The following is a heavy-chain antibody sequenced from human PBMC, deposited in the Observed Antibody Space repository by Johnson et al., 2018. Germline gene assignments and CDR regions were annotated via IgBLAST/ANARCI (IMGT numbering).Heavy chain of an antibody. CDR1: GFTFRSYA. CDR2: ISSDGSNK. D-gene: IGHD3-16*01. Sequence: QVQLVQSVGGVVQPGRSLRLSCAASGFTFRSYAMNWVRQAPGKGLEWVAVISSDGSNKYYGDSVKGRLTISRDNSKNTLYLQMNSLRAEDTAVYYCARSRSDSYVIDIWGQGTMVTVSP. J-gene: IGHJ3*02. V-gene: IGHV3-30-3*01. CDR3: ARSRSDSYVIDI.